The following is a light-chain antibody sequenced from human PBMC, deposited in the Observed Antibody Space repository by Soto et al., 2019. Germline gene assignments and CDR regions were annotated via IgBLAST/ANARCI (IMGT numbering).Light chain of an antibody. CDR2: GDV. CDR1: NSNIGAGYD. Sequence: QAVVTQPPSVSGAPGQRVTMSCTGSNSNIGAGYDVHWYQQLPGTAPKLLIYGDVNRPSGVPDRFSGSKSGTSASLAITGLQADDEADYYCQSYDSSLSGYVFGTGTKVTVL. J-gene: IGLJ1*01. CDR3: QSYDSSLSGYV. V-gene: IGLV1-40*01.